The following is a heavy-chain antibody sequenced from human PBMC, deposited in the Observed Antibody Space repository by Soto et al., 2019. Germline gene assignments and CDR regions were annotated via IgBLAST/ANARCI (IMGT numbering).Heavy chain of an antibody. D-gene: IGHD6-13*01. CDR1: CGSFIGYY. J-gene: IGHJ5*02. CDR2: INHSGST. V-gene: IGHV4-34*01. CDR3: ASTIAAATDVRNWFDP. Sequence: SETLSLTCAFYCGSFIGYYWSWIRQPPGKGLEWIGEINHSGSTNYNPSLKSRVTISVDTSKNQFSLKLSSVTAADTAVYYCASTIAAATDVRNWFDPWGQGTLVTVSS.